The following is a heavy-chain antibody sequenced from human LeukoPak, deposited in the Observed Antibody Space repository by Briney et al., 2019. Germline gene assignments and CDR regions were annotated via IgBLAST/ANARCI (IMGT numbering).Heavy chain of an antibody. CDR1: GFTFRRYA. V-gene: IGHV3-23*01. CDR3: AKGRSGYDYFDS. CDR2: ISDTGGST. D-gene: IGHD5-12*01. J-gene: IGHJ4*02. Sequence: PGGSLRLSCAASGFTFRRYAMSWVRQAPGKGLEWVSSISDTGGSTYYADPVKGRFTISRDNAKNTLYLQMNSLRAEDTAVYYCAKGRSGYDYFDSWGQGTLAPVSS.